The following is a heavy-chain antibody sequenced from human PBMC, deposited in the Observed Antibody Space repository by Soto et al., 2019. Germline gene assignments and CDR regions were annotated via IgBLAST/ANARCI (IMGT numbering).Heavy chain of an antibody. Sequence: QVKLVQSGAEVKKPGSSVKVSCKDTGDTFSSCAISWVRQAPGQGLEWMGGIIPIFGTANYAQKFQGRVTITADESTSTAYMELSSLRSEDTAVYYCARGLELPAFDIWGQGTIVTVSS. CDR1: GDTFSSCA. V-gene: IGHV1-69*01. CDR2: IIPIFGTA. D-gene: IGHD1-7*01. J-gene: IGHJ3*02. CDR3: ARGLELPAFDI.